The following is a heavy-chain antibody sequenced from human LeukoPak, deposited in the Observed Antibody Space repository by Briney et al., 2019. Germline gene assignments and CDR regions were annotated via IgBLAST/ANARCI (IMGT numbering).Heavy chain of an antibody. CDR1: GGSFSGYY. Sequence: SETLSLTCAVYGGSFSGYYWSWIRQPPGKGLEWIGEINHSGSTNYNPSLKSRVTISVGTSKNQFSLKLSSVTAADTAVYYCARHVPYNGVYWGQGTLVTVSS. V-gene: IGHV4-34*01. CDR2: INHSGST. D-gene: IGHD3-10*01. CDR3: ARHVPYNGVY. J-gene: IGHJ4*02.